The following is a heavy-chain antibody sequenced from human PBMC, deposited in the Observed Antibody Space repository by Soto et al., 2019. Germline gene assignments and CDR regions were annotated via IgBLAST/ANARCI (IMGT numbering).Heavy chain of an antibody. J-gene: IGHJ3*02. D-gene: IGHD3-16*02. V-gene: IGHV3-72*01. CDR2: TRNKANSYTT. CDR1: GFTFSDHY. CDR3: ARVSLSYAFDI. Sequence: GGSLRLSCAVSGFTFSDHYMDWVRQAPGKGLEWVGRTRNKANSYTTEYAASVKGRFTISRDESQKSMYLQMNSLKTEDTAVYYCARVSLSYAFDIWGQGTMVTVSS.